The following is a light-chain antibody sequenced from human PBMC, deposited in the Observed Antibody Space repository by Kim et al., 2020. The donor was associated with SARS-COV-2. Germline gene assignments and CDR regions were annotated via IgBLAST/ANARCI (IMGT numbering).Light chain of an antibody. V-gene: IGLV3-21*04. Sequence: SYELTQPPSVSVAPGKTASITCGGNKIGSKSVHWYQQRSGQAPVLVMYYDTDRPSGIPERFSGSNSGDTATLTISRVEAEDEADYFCQVWDLYAMFFGGGTQLTVL. CDR2: YDT. J-gene: IGLJ2*01. CDR1: KIGSKS. CDR3: QVWDLYAMF.